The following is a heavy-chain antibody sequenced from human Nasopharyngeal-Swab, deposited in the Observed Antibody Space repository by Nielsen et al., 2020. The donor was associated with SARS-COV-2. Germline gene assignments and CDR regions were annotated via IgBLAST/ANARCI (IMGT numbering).Heavy chain of an antibody. D-gene: IGHD6-6*01. CDR1: GGTFSSFA. CDR3: ARSRRRIAARLGGWFDP. Sequence: SVKVSCKASGGTFSSFAISWVRQAPGQGLEWMGGIIPIFGTANYAQKLQGRVTMTTDTSTSTAYMELRSLRSDDTAVYYCARSRRRIAARLGGWFDPWGQGTLVTVSS. CDR2: IIPIFGTA. J-gene: IGHJ5*02. V-gene: IGHV1-69*05.